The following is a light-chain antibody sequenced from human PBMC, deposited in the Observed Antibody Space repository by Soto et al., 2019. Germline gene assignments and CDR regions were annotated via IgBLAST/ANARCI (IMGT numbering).Light chain of an antibody. Sequence: EMVMTQSPATLSVSPGERVTLSCRASQSVSSNLAWYQHKPGQAPRLLIYGASTRAPGVSARFSGSGSGTEFTLTISSLRSEDFVVYYCQQYNSWPQTFGQGTKLEIK. CDR2: GAS. CDR1: QSVSSN. V-gene: IGKV3-15*01. CDR3: QQYNSWPQT. J-gene: IGKJ2*01.